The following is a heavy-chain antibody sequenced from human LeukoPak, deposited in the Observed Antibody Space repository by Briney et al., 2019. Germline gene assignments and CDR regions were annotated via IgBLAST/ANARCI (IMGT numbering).Heavy chain of an antibody. CDR3: ARHTEDIVGKIDY. D-gene: IGHD1-26*01. CDR2: IYYSGST. V-gene: IGHV4-39*01. Sequence: SETLSLTCTVSGGPISSSSYYWGCIRQPPGKGLEWIGSIYYSGSTYYNPSLKSRVTISVDTSKNQFSLNLSSVTAADTAVYYCARHTEDIVGKIDYWGQGTLVTVSS. CDR1: GGPISSSSYY. J-gene: IGHJ4*02.